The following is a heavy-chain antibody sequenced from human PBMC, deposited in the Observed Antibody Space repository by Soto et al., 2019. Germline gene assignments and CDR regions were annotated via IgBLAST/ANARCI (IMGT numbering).Heavy chain of an antibody. CDR3: ARXSAGYNHYDSSGYYEDY. J-gene: IGHJ4*02. CDR1: GYTFTSYD. V-gene: IGHV1-8*01. D-gene: IGHD3-22*01. Sequence: ASLKVSCKASGYTFTSYDSNWVRQETGQGLEWMGWMNPNSGNTGYAQKFQGRVTMTRNTSISTAYMELSSLRSEDTAVYYCARXSAGYNHYDSSGYYEDYWGQGTLVTVHS. CDR2: MNPNSGNT.